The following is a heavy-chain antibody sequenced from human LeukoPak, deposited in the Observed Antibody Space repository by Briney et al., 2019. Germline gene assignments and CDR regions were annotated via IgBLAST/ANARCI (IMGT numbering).Heavy chain of an antibody. V-gene: IGHV4-59*12. Sequence: PSETLSLTCAVYGGSFSGYYWNWIRQPPGKGLEWIGYIYYSGTTNYNPSLKSRLTISLDTSKNQFSLKLSSMTAADTAVYYCARATTVTTRFDPWGQGTLVIVSS. CDR1: GGSFSGYY. D-gene: IGHD4-17*01. CDR2: IYYSGTT. J-gene: IGHJ5*02. CDR3: ARATTVTTRFDP.